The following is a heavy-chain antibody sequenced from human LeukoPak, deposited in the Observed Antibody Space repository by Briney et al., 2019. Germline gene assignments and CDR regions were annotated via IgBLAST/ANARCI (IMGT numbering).Heavy chain of an antibody. V-gene: IGHV3-7*03. CDR2: IKQDGNEK. J-gene: IGHJ3*02. D-gene: IGHD3-22*01. CDR3: ARDGPYYYDSSGYSHANDAFDI. CDR1: GFTFSSYW. Sequence: GGSLRLSCAASGFTFSSYWMSWVRQAPGKGLEWVANIKQDGNEKYYVDSVKGRFTISRDNAENSLYLQMNSLRAEDTAVYYCARDGPYYYDSSGYSHANDAFDIWGQGTMVTVSS.